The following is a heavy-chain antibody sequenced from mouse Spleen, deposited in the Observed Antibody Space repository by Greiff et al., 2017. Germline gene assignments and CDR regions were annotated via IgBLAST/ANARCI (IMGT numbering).Heavy chain of an antibody. D-gene: IGHD2-4*01. CDR1: GYAFTNYL. CDR3: ARDDYGRFAY. Sequence: VQLQQSGPELVKPGASVKISCKASGYAFTNYLIEWVKQRPGQGLEWIGVINPGSGGTNYNEKFKGKATLTADKSSSTAYMQLSSLTSDDSAVYFCARDDYGRFAYWGQGTLVTVSA. V-gene: IGHV1-54*01. CDR2: INPGSGGT. J-gene: IGHJ3*01.